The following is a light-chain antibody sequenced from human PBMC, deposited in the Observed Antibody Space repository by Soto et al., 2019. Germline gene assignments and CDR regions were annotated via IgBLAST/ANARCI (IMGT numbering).Light chain of an antibody. CDR2: DAS. CDR1: QNVYKN. CDR3: QPYNKWPIIT. V-gene: IGKV3-15*01. J-gene: IGKJ5*01. Sequence: EMAMTQSPATLSVSLGERPILSYRVSQNVYKNLAWYQQKHGQAPSLLXFDASTRAKGIPARFCGSGSGTELTLTISGLQSEDFAIYDYQPYNKWPIITFGQGTRLEIK.